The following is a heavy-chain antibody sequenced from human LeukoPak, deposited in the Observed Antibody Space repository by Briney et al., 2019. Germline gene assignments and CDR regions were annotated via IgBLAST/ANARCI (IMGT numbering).Heavy chain of an antibody. D-gene: IGHD3-16*02. Sequence: ASVTVSCTASGGTFSSYAISWVRQAPGQGLEWMGGIIPIFGTANYAQKFQGRVTITADESTSTAYMELSSLRSEDTAVYYCARAATPRYDYVWGSYRYYFDYWGQGTLVTVSS. CDR2: IIPIFGTA. J-gene: IGHJ4*02. CDR3: ARAATPRYDYVWGSYRYYFDY. V-gene: IGHV1-69*13. CDR1: GGTFSSYA.